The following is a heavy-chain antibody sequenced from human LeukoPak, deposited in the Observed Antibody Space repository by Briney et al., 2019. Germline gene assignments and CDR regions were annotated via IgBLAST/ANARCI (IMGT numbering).Heavy chain of an antibody. J-gene: IGHJ4*02. V-gene: IGHV4-39*01. D-gene: IGHD3-22*01. CDR1: GGSISSSSYY. Sequence: SETLSLTCTVSGGSISSSSYYWGWIRQPPGKGLEWIGSIYYSGSTYYNPSLKSRVTISVDTSKNQFSLKLSSVTAADTAVYYCASYYYDSSAYYLPFDHWGQGTLVTVSS. CDR3: ASYYYDSSAYYLPFDH. CDR2: IYYSGST.